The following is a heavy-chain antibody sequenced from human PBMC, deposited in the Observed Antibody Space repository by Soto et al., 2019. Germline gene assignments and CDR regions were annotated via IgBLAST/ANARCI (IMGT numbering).Heavy chain of an antibody. V-gene: IGHV3-21*01. D-gene: IGHD3-10*01. CDR1: GFTFSTYS. Sequence: EVQLVESGGGLVKPGGSLRLSCAASGFTFSTYSMNWVRQAPGKGLEWVSFISSSSSYMNYADSEKGRFTISRDNAKNSLYLHMNSLRAEDTAVYYCARDHYGSGNYYFDYWGQGTLVTVSS. CDR3: ARDHYGSGNYYFDY. CDR2: ISSSSSYM. J-gene: IGHJ4*02.